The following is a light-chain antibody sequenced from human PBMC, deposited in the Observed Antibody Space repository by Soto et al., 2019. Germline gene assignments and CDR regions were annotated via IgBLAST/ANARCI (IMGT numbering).Light chain of an antibody. CDR3: QQSYNTPRT. V-gene: IGKV3-15*01. J-gene: IGKJ1*01. Sequence: VMTQSPATLSVSPGERANLSCRASESVHTNLAWYQQKPGQAPRLLIYGASTRATGVPARFSGSGSGTEFTLTITSLQPEDFATYYCQQSYNTPRTFGQGTKVDIK. CDR1: ESVHTN. CDR2: GAS.